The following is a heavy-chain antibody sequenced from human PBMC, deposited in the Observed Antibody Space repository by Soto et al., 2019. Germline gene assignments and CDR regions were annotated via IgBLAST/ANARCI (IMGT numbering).Heavy chain of an antibody. CDR3: ARGRAPGSYYTDKIYYYYGMDV. Sequence: SETLSLTXAVYGGSFSGYYWSWLPHPPGKGLQWIAQTNHSGSTNYSPSLKRRATISVDTPKNQSSLKLSCVTAADTAVYYCARGRAPGSYYTDKIYYYYGMDVWGQGTTVTVSS. J-gene: IGHJ6*02. V-gene: IGHV4-34*01. CDR2: TNHSGST. D-gene: IGHD3-10*01. CDR1: GGSFSGYY.